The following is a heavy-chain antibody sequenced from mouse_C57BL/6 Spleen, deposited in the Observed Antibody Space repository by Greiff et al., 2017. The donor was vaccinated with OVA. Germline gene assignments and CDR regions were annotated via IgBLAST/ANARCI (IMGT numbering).Heavy chain of an antibody. CDR2: INPSSGYT. CDR1: GYTFTSYT. Sequence: QVQLQQSGAELARPGASVKMSCKASGYTFTSYTMHWVKQRPGQGLEWIGYINPSSGYTKYNQKFKDKATLTADKSYSTAYMQLSSLTSEDSAVYYCARDDGYYEGYWGQGTTLTVSS. CDR3: ARDDGYYEGY. D-gene: IGHD2-3*01. J-gene: IGHJ2*01. V-gene: IGHV1-4*01.